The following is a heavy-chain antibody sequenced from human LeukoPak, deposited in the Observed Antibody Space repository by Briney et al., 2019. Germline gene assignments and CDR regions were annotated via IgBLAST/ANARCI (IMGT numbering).Heavy chain of an antibody. D-gene: IGHD3-10*01. J-gene: IGHJ4*02. Sequence: AAEKVSFKASGYSFTNYYIHWVRQAPEQGLEWVGTINPSGGSTTYAQKFQGRGTMTRDTSTSTVYMELSSLRSEDTAVYYCARDHGSAYYRAPRHWGQGTLVTVSS. CDR2: INPSGGST. V-gene: IGHV1-46*01. CDR3: ARDHGSAYYRAPRH. CDR1: GYSFTNYY.